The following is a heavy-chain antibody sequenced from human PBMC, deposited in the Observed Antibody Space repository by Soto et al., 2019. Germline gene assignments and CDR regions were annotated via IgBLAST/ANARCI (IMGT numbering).Heavy chain of an antibody. CDR3: GSAGRGEFGSFAY. J-gene: IGHJ4*02. CDR2: ISSSSSYI. D-gene: IGHD3-16*01. CDR1: GFTFSSYS. Sequence: PGGSLILSCAASGFTFSSYSMNWVRQAPGKGLEWVSSISSSSSYIYYADSVKGRFTISRDNAKNSLYLQMNSLRAEDTAVYYCGSAGRGEFGSFAYWGQGTLVTVSS. V-gene: IGHV3-21*01.